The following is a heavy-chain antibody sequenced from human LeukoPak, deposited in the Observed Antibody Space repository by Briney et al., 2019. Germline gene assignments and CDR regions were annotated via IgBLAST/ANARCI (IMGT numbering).Heavy chain of an antibody. J-gene: IGHJ4*02. V-gene: IGHV3-30*18. Sequence: GGSLRLSCAASGFTFSSYGMHWVRQAPGKGLEWVAVISYDGSNKCYADSVKGRFTISRDNSKNTLYLQMNSLRAEDTAVYYCAKDAGSFDYWGQGTLVTVSS. CDR2: ISYDGSNK. CDR1: GFTFSSYG. CDR3: AKDAGSFDY.